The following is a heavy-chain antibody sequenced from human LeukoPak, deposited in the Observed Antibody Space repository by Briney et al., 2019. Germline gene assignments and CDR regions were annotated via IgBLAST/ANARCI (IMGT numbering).Heavy chain of an antibody. CDR1: GGAISSSTYY. J-gene: IGHJ3*02. V-gene: IGHV4-39*01. Sequence: SETLSLTCTVSGGAISSSTYYWGWIRQPPGGGLEWIGSIYYSGSTYYNPSLKSRVTISVDTSKNQFSLKLSSVTAADTAVYYCARSLWFGEDGAFGIWGQGTMVTVSS. D-gene: IGHD3-10*01. CDR2: IYYSGST. CDR3: ARSLWFGEDGAFGI.